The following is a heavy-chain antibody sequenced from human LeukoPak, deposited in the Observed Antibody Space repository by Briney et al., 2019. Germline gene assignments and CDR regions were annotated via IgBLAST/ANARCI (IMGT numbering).Heavy chain of an antibody. Sequence: GGSLRLSCAASGFTFSSYAMTWVRQAPGKGLGWVSVISGSGGSTYYADSVKGRFTISRDNSKNTLYLQMNSLRAEDTAVYYCAKGLREYYYGSGIYSLDYWGQGTLVTVSS. D-gene: IGHD3-10*01. CDR2: ISGSGGST. J-gene: IGHJ4*02. CDR1: GFTFSSYA. V-gene: IGHV3-23*01. CDR3: AKGLREYYYGSGIYSLDY.